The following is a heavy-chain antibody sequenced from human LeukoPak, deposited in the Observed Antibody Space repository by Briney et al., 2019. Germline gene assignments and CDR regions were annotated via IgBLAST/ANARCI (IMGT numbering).Heavy chain of an antibody. CDR2: ISSSSSYI. CDR1: GFTFSNAW. J-gene: IGHJ6*03. V-gene: IGHV3-21*01. Sequence: PGGSLRLSCAASGFTFSNAWMSWVRQAPGKGLEWVSSISSSSSYIYYADSVKGRFTISRDNAKNSLYLQMNSLRAEDTAVYYCAREDGTNPSGYHYYYYYYMDVWGKGTTVTVSS. D-gene: IGHD3-3*01. CDR3: AREDGTNPSGYHYYYYYYMDV.